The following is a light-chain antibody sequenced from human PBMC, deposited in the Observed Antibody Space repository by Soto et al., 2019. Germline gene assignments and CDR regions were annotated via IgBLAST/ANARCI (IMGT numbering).Light chain of an antibody. J-gene: IGKJ4*01. V-gene: IGKV1-33*01. CDR2: DTS. Sequence: DIPMTQSPSSLSASVGDRVTITCRASQDIRNYLNWYQQKPGKAPKLLIYDTSNLVTGVPPRFSGGGSGTDFSLIISSLQPEDIATYYCQHYESLPLTFGGGTKVEIK. CDR1: QDIRNY. CDR3: QHYESLPLT.